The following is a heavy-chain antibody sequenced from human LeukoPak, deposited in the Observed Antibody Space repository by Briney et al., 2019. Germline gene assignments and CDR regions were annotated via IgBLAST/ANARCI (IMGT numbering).Heavy chain of an antibody. D-gene: IGHD6-19*01. CDR1: GFAFSSQA. Sequence: GASLKLSCEASGFAFSSQAMGWVRQAPGQGLEWVSVINDSGSITYYADSVKGRFTISRDNSKNTLFLQMNSLRAEDTAVYYCAKDARRTSGWYFFDYWGQGTLVTVSS. CDR3: AKDARRTSGWYFFDY. CDR2: INDSGSIT. V-gene: IGHV3-23*01. J-gene: IGHJ4*02.